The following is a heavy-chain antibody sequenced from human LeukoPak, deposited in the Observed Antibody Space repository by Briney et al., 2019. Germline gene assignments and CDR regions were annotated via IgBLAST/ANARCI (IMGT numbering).Heavy chain of an antibody. D-gene: IGHD2-2*01. CDR1: GGTFSSYA. Sequence: GASVKVSCKASGGTFSSYAISWVRQAPGKGLEWMGGFDPEDGETIYAQKFQGRVTMTEDTSTDTAYMELSSLRSEDTAVYYCATERLTSWYEMVYFDYWGQGTLVTVSS. J-gene: IGHJ4*02. CDR2: FDPEDGET. V-gene: IGHV1-24*01. CDR3: ATERLTSWYEMVYFDY.